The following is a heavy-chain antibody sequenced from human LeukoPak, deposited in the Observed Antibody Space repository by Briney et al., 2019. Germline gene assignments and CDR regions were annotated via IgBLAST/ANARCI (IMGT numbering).Heavy chain of an antibody. Sequence: SETLSLTCAVSVGSITTTTYYWGWIRQPPGKGLKWIGSVYYGGSTYYSPSLKSRLTISLDTSKHQFSLKLSSVNAADTAVYYCSFNLGSGSYAFDIWGQGTMVTVSS. CDR2: VYYGGST. V-gene: IGHV4-39*07. J-gene: IGHJ3*02. CDR3: SFNLGSGSYAFDI. D-gene: IGHD3-10*01. CDR1: VGSITTTTYY.